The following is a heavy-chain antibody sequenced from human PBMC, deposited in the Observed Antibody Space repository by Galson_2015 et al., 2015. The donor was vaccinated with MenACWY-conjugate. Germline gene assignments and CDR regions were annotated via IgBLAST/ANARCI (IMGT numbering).Heavy chain of an antibody. CDR3: AKRGAITASIWKDAFDI. Sequence: SLRLSCAASGFTFNSHGMHWVRQAPGKGLEWVAVIWYDGSNKYYADSVKGRFTISRDNSKNTVYLQMDSLRAEDTAMCYCAKRGAITASIWKDAFDIRGQGTMVTVSS. V-gene: IGHV3-33*06. CDR1: GFTFNSHG. D-gene: IGHD1-26*01. J-gene: IGHJ3*02. CDR2: IWYDGSNK.